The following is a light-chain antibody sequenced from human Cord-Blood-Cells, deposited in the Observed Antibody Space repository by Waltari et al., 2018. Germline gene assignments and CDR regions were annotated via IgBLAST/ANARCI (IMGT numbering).Light chain of an antibody. Sequence: QYALTQPASVSGSPGQTITISCTGTSSDVGIYNLFYWYQRHPGKAPKLMIYEGSKRPSGVSHRFSGSKSGNTASLTISGLQAEDEADYYCCSYAGSSTWVFGGGTKLTVL. V-gene: IGLV2-23*01. CDR1: SSDVGIYNL. CDR2: EGS. J-gene: IGLJ3*02. CDR3: CSYAGSSTWV.